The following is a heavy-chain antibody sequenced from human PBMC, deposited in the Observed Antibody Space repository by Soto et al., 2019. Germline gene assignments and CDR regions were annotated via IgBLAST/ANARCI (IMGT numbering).Heavy chain of an antibody. D-gene: IGHD3-22*01. CDR2: IYSGGST. Sequence: GGSLRLSCAASGFSFVNYAMNWVRQAPGKGLEWVSVIYSGGSTYYADSVKGRFTISRDNSKNTLYLQMNSLRAEDTAVYYCARDPDSSGFDYWGQGTLVTVSS. CDR1: GFSFVNYA. J-gene: IGHJ4*02. V-gene: IGHV3-53*01. CDR3: ARDPDSSGFDY.